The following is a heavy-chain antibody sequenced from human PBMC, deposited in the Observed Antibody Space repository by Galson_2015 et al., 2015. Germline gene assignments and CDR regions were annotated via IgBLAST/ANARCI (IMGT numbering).Heavy chain of an antibody. CDR1: GFTFSSYA. CDR2: ISYDGSNK. D-gene: IGHD6-13*01. CDR3: ARGSGINRQQLVQGGFGY. Sequence: SLRLSCAASGFTFSSYAMHWVRQAPGKGLEWVAVISYDGSNKYYADSVKGRFTISRDNSKNTLYLQMNSLRAEDTAVYYCARGSGINRQQLVQGGFGYWGQGTLVTVSS. J-gene: IGHJ4*02. V-gene: IGHV3-30-3*01.